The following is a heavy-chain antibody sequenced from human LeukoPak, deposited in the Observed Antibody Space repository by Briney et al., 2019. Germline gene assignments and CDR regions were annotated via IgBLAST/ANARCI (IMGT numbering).Heavy chain of an antibody. CDR2: INPSGYT. Sequence: ASVKVSCKASGHTFSSNYIHWVRQAPGQGLEWMGIINPSGYTTYAQKFQGRVTMTRDTSKNQFSLKLSSVTAADTAVYYCARHGDGYEIDYWGQGTLVTVSS. D-gene: IGHD5-24*01. CDR1: GHTFSSNY. V-gene: IGHV1-46*01. J-gene: IGHJ4*02. CDR3: ARHGDGYEIDY.